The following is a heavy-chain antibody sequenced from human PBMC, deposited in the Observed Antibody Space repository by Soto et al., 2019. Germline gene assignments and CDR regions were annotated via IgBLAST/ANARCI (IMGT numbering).Heavy chain of an antibody. CDR1: GFIFSSCK. J-gene: IGHJ3*01. CDR2: ITGSGNGI. V-gene: IGHV3-48*01. CDR3: VSSNIVGRPG. D-gene: IGHD6-6*01. Sequence: GGSLRLSCAASGFIFSSCKMSWVRQAPGKGLEWLADITGSGNGIHYADSVKGRFTISRDNAKSSLFLQMNSLRAEDTALYYCVSSNIVGRPGGGQGTMVTVSS.